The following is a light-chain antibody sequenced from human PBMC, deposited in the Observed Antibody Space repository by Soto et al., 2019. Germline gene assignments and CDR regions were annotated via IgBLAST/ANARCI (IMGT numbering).Light chain of an antibody. V-gene: IGLV4-60*02. CDR3: ETWDSNIWV. CDR2: LEGSGSY. J-gene: IGLJ3*02. Sequence: QSVLTQSSSASASLGSLVKFTCTLSSGHSSYIIAWHQQQPGKAPRYLMKLEGSGSYNKGSGVPDRFSGSSSGADRYLTISNLQFEDEADYYCETWDSNIWVFGGGTKVTVL. CDR1: SGHSSYI.